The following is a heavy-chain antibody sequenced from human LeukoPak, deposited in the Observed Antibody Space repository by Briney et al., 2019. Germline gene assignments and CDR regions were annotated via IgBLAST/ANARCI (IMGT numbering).Heavy chain of an antibody. CDR1: GYTLTEIS. V-gene: IGHV1-24*01. CDR3: ARGGVTSVVDV. Sequence: GASVKVSCKVSGYTLTEISIHWVRQAPGKGLEWMGGFDPEDGETIYAQRFQGRVTMTEDTSADTAYMELRSLRSDDTAVYYCARGGVTSVVDVWGKGTTVTISS. CDR2: FDPEDGET. J-gene: IGHJ6*04. D-gene: IGHD4-23*01.